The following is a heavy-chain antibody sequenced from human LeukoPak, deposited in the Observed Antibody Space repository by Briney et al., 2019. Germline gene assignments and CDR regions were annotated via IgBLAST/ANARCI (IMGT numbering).Heavy chain of an antibody. Sequence: PSETLSLTCAVYGRSFSGYYWSWIRQPPGKGLEWIGEINHSGSTNYNPSLKSRVTISVDTSKNQFSLKLSSVTAADTAVYYCARGRGSKSTFDYWGQGTLVTVSS. CDR3: ARGRGSKSTFDY. CDR2: INHSGST. J-gene: IGHJ4*02. D-gene: IGHD2-2*01. V-gene: IGHV4-34*01. CDR1: GRSFSGYY.